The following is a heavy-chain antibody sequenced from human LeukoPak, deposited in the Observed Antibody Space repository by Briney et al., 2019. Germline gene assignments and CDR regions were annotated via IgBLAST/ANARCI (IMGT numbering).Heavy chain of an antibody. Sequence: GGSLRLSCAASGFTFSSYGLHRVRQAPGKGLEWGAVISYDGSNKYYADSVKGRFTISRDNSKNTLYLQMHSLRAVDTAVYYCAKGDQWLVLRWFDPWGQGTLVTVSS. V-gene: IGHV3-30*18. D-gene: IGHD6-19*01. J-gene: IGHJ5*02. CDR3: AKGDQWLVLRWFDP. CDR1: GFTFSSYG. CDR2: ISYDGSNK.